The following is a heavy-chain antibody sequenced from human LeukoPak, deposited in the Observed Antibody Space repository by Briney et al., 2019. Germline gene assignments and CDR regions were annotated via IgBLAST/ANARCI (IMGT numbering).Heavy chain of an antibody. CDR2: INPNSGGT. CDR3: ASPSYYYDSSGYYYNDY. Sequence: GASVKVSCKASGYTFTGYYMHWVRQAPGQGLEWMGWINPNSGGTNYAQKFQGRVTMTRDTSISTAYMELSRLRSDDTAVYYCASPSYYYDSSGYYYNDYWGQGTLVTVSS. D-gene: IGHD3-22*01. J-gene: IGHJ4*02. V-gene: IGHV1-2*02. CDR1: GYTFTGYY.